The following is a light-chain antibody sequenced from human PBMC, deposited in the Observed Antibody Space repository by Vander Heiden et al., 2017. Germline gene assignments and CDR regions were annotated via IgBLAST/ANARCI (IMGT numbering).Light chain of an antibody. CDR2: DVN. CDR3: CSDAGSSTCVV. J-gene: IGLJ2*01. Sequence: SALPHPASVSGSPGQPISISCTGTSSDVGSCNLVSWYQQHPGKAPKLMIDDVNKRPSGVSSRFACYKSGKAASLTIRGLQAEEEADYYHCSDAGSSTCVVFGGGTKLTVL. V-gene: IGLV2-23*02. CDR1: SSDVGSCNL.